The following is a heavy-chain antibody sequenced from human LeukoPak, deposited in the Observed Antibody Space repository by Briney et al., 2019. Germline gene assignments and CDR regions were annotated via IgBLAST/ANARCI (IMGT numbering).Heavy chain of an antibody. D-gene: IGHD5-18*01. CDR1: GGSVSSGSYC. Sequence: SETLSLTCTVSGGSVSSGSYCWSWIRQPPGKGLEWIGYIYYSGSTNYNPSLKSRVTISVDTSKNQFSLKLSSVTAADTAVYYCARVVDTAMAFDYWGQGTLVTVSS. CDR2: IYYSGST. J-gene: IGHJ4*02. CDR3: ARVVDTAMAFDY. V-gene: IGHV4-61*01.